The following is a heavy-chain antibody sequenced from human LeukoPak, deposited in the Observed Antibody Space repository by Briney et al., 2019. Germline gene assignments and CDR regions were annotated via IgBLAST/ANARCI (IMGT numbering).Heavy chain of an antibody. Sequence: TGGSLRLSCAASGFTFSSYAMSWVRQAPGKGLEWVSAISGSGGSTYYADSVKGRFTISRDNSKNTVYLQMNSLRAEDTAVYYCAKGGIIAARPSYFDYWGQGTLVTVSS. CDR3: AKGGIIAARPSYFDY. CDR1: GFTFSSYA. J-gene: IGHJ4*02. CDR2: ISGSGGST. V-gene: IGHV3-23*01. D-gene: IGHD6-6*01.